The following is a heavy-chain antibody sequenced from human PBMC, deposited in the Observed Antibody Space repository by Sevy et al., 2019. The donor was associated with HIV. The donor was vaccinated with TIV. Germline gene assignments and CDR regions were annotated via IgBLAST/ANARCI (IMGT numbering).Heavy chain of an antibody. CDR2: IYYSGST. CDR3: ARLGYSSGRGFDY. V-gene: IGHV4-39*01. D-gene: IGHD6-19*01. CDR1: GGSISSSSYY. Sequence: SETLSLTCTVSGGSISSSSYYWGWIRQPPGKGLEWIGSIYYSGSTYYNPSLKSRVTISVDTSKNQFSLKLSSVTAADTAVYYCARLGYSSGRGFDYWGQRTLVTVSS. J-gene: IGHJ4*02.